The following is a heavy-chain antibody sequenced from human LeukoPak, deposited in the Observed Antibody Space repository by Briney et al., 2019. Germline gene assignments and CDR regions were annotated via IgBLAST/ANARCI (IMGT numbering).Heavy chain of an antibody. CDR1: GDCVSSNSAA. V-gene: IGHV6-1*01. J-gene: IGHJ6*02. CDR2: TYYRSKWYN. Sequence: SQTLSLTCAISGDCVSSNSAAWNWIRQSPSRGLEWLGRTYYRSKWYNDYAVSVKSRITINPDTSKNQFSLQLNSVTPEDTAVYYCARGLRFGEITPMYYYYYGMDVWGQGTTVTVSS. D-gene: IGHD3-10*01. CDR3: ARGLRFGEITPMYYYYYGMDV.